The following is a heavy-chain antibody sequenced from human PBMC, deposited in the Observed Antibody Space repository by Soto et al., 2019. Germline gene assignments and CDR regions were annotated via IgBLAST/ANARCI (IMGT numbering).Heavy chain of an antibody. J-gene: IGHJ5*02. D-gene: IGHD6-13*01. Sequence: SETLSLTCAVYGGSFSGYYWSWIRQPPGKGLEWIGEINHSGSTNYNPSLKSRVTISVDTSKNQFSLKLSSVTAADTAVYYCGGREQQLVPPYSNWFDPGGQGPLVTVSS. V-gene: IGHV4-34*01. CDR3: GGREQQLVPPYSNWFDP. CDR1: GGSFSGYY. CDR2: INHSGST.